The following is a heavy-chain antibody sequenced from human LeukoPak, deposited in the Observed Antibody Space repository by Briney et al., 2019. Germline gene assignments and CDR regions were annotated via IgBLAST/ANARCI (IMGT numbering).Heavy chain of an antibody. CDR2: IYYSGST. D-gene: IGHD1-26*01. CDR3: ARIGSYYYHY. J-gene: IGHJ4*02. CDR1: GGSISSSSYY. V-gene: IGHV4-39*07. Sequence: SETLSLTCTVSGGSISSSSYYWGWTRQPPGKGLEWIGSIYYSGSTYYNPSLKSRVTISVDTSKNQFSLKLSSVTAADTAVYYCARIGSYYYHYWGQGTLVTVSS.